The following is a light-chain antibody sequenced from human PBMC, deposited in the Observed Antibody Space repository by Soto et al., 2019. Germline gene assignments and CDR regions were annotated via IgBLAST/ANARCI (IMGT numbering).Light chain of an antibody. CDR1: QSFGSSY. CDR2: GAF. V-gene: IGKV3-20*01. CDR3: QQYGSSSWT. Sequence: EVVLTQSPGTLSLSPGERATLSCRASQSFGSSYLAWYQQKPGQAPRLLIYGAFNRATGIPDRFSGYGSGTNFTLTISRLEPEDFAVYYCQQYGSSSWTFGQGTKVEIK. J-gene: IGKJ1*01.